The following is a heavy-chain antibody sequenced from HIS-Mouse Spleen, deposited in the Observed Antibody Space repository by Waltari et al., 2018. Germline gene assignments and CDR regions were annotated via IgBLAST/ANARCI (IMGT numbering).Heavy chain of an antibody. CDR3: ARVNGIAVAGTDAFDI. CDR2: ISYDGSNK. Sequence: QLQLQESGPGLVKPSETLSLTCTVSGGSISSSSYYWGWIRQPPGKGLEWVAVISYDGSNKYYADSVKGRFTISRDNSKNTLYLQMNSLRAEDTAVYYCARVNGIAVAGTDAFDIWGQGTMVTVSS. D-gene: IGHD6-19*01. CDR1: GGSISSSS. J-gene: IGHJ3*02. V-gene: IGHV3-30-3*01.